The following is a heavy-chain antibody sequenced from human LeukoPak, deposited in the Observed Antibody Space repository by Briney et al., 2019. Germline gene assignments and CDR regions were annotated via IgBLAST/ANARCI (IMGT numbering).Heavy chain of an antibody. CDR1: GYSFTSYW. J-gene: IGHJ3*01. D-gene: IGHD2-2*01. V-gene: IGHV5-51*01. Sequence: GESLKISCKGSGYSFTSYWIGWVRQMPGKGLEWMGIIFPDDSDTTYSPSFQGQVTISADKSNTTAYLQWSGLKTSDTAIYYCARQGATSDAFDFWGRGTMVTVSS. CDR2: IFPDDSDT. CDR3: ARQGATSDAFDF.